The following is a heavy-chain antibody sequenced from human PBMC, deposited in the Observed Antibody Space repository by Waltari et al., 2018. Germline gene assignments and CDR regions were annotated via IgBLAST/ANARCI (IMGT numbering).Heavy chain of an antibody. Sequence: QVQLVESGGGVVQPGRCLRLSCAGSGFTFSIYDMYWVRQGPGKGIEWVALISYDGSNTQYADSVQGRFTISRDNSRNTLYLQMNALRAADTAVYYCSRGSPICANVICFGYFDFWGQGTRVTVSS. V-gene: IGHV3-30*01. CDR1: GFTFSIYD. D-gene: IGHD3-10*02. J-gene: IGHJ4*02. CDR2: ISYDGSNT. CDR3: SRGSPICANVICFGYFDF.